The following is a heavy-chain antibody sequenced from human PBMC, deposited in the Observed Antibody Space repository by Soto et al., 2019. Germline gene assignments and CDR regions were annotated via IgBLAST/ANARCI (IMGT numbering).Heavy chain of an antibody. CDR2: ISAYNGNT. CDR1: GYTFTSYG. V-gene: IGHV1-18*01. D-gene: IGHD6-6*01. CDR3: ARVIGSIAARSCDY. J-gene: IGHJ4*02. Sequence: ASVKVSCKASGYTFTSYGISWVRQAPGQGLEWMGWISAYNGNTNYAQKLQGRVTMTTDTSTSTAYMELRSLRSDDTAVHYCARVIGSIAARSCDYWGQGTLVTVSS.